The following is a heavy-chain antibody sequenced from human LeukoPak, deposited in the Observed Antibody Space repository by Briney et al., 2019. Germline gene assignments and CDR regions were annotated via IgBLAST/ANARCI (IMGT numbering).Heavy chain of an antibody. V-gene: IGHV5-51*01. D-gene: IGHD6-6*01. CDR1: GYRFHSYL. J-gene: IGHJ3*02. CDR2: NYPGDSDT. Sequence: AVESPNPSLKCPGYRFHSYLIGLVREIPRKGPEWVGVNYPGDSDTRYSPSFQGQVTISADKSISTAYLQWSSLKASDTAMYYCARHKLGEKRTGAFDIWGQGTMVTVSS. CDR3: ARHKLGEKRTGAFDI.